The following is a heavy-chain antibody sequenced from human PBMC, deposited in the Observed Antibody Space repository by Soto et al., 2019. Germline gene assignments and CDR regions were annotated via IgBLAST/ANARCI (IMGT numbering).Heavy chain of an antibody. CDR1: GFTFSDHF. Sequence: EVQLVESGGGLVQPGGSLRLSCAASGFTFSDHFMDWVRQTPGKGLAWIGRAKTKAYNYATQYAASVQGRFTVSRDDSENSFHLQMNSLKTEDTAVYFCASPEVAGSSRDRYCDFCGRCTLVTVSS. CDR3: ASPEVAGSSRDRYCDF. D-gene: IGHD6-19*01. V-gene: IGHV3-72*01. CDR2: AKTKAYNYAT. J-gene: IGHJ2*01.